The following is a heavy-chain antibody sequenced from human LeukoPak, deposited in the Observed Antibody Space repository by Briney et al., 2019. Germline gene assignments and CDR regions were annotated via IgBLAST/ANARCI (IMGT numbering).Heavy chain of an antibody. D-gene: IGHD3-10*01. CDR2: ISGSGGST. CDR3: AKDRSIILWFGELLGY. CDR1: GFTFSSYA. V-gene: IGHV3-23*01. J-gene: IGHJ4*02. Sequence: GGSLRLSCAASGFTFSSYAMSWVRQAPGKGLEWVSAISGSGGSTYYADSVKGRFTISRDNSKNTLYLQMNSLRAEGTAVYYCAKDRSIILWFGELLGYWGQGTLVTVSS.